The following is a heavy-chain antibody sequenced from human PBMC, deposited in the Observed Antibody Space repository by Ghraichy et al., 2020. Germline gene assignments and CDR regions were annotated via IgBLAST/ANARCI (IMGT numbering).Heavy chain of an antibody. CDR3: ARHPGRVTIFEAVPAYYYGLDV. V-gene: IGHV4-59*08. CDR2: IYYSGST. CDR1: GGSISSYY. D-gene: IGHD3-3*01. Sequence: SETLSLTCTVSGGSISSYYWSWIRQPPGKGLEWIGYIYYSGSTNYNPSLKSRVTISVDTSKNQFSLKLSSVTAADTAVYYCARHPGRVTIFEAVPAYYYGLDVGGQGTTVTVSS. J-gene: IGHJ6*02.